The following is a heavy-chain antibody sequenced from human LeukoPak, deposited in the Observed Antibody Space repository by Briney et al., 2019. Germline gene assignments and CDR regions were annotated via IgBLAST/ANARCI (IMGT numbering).Heavy chain of an antibody. Sequence: GASVKVSCKASGGTFTSYGISWVRQAPGQGLEWMGWISAYNGNTNYAQKLQGRVTMTTDTSTSTAYMELRSLRSDDTAVYYCAKLRFLEWLFWFDPWGQGTLVTVSS. CDR3: AKLRFLEWLFWFDP. J-gene: IGHJ5*02. CDR2: ISAYNGNT. D-gene: IGHD3-3*01. V-gene: IGHV1-18*01. CDR1: GGTFTSYG.